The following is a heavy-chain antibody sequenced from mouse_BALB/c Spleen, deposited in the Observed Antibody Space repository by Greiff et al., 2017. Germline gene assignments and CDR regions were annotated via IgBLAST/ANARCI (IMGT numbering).Heavy chain of an antibody. CDR2: IDPANGNT. J-gene: IGHJ4*01. D-gene: IGHD1-1*01. CDR3: AFHYSYAMDY. CDR1: GFNIKDTY. V-gene: IGHV14-3*02. Sequence: EVQLQQSGAELVKPGASVKLSCTASGFNIKDTYMHWVKQRPEQGLEWIGRIDPANGNTKYDPKFQGKATITADTSSNTAYLQLSSLTSEDTAVYYCAFHYSYAMDYWGQGTSVTVSS.